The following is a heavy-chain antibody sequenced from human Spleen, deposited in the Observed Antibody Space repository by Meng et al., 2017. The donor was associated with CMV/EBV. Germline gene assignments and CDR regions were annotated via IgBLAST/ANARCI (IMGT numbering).Heavy chain of an antibody. Sequence: NASGYTFTGYNMRWVRQAPGQGREWMGWINPSSGGTNYAQKFQGRVTVTRDTSISTVYIELRRLRSDDTAVYYCARGEYALTNWFDPWGQGTLVTVSS. D-gene: IGHD2-2*01. CDR3: ARGEYALTNWFDP. CDR2: INPSSGGT. CDR1: GYTFTGYN. J-gene: IGHJ5*02. V-gene: IGHV1-2*02.